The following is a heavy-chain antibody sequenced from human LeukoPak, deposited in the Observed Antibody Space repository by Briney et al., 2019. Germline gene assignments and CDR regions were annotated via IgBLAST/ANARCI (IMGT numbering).Heavy chain of an antibody. Sequence: SQTLSLTCAVSGGSISSGGYSWSWIRQPPGKGLEWIGYIYHSGSTYYNPSLKSRVTISVDRSKNQSSLKLSSVTAADTAVYYCARLRGSGSYLYYFDYWGQGTLVTVSS. V-gene: IGHV4-30-2*01. D-gene: IGHD3-10*01. CDR3: ARLRGSGSYLYYFDY. CDR1: GGSISSGGYS. J-gene: IGHJ4*02. CDR2: IYHSGST.